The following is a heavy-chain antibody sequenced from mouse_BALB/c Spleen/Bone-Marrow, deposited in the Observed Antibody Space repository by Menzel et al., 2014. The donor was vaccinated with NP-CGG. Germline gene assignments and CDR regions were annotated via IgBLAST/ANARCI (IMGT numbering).Heavy chain of an antibody. CDR3: ARLGYYGAMDY. V-gene: IGHV4-1*02. Sequence: EVKLMESGGGLVQPGGSLKLSCAASGFDFSRYWMSRVRQAPGKGLEWIGEINPDSSTINYTPSLKDKFIISGDNAKNTLYLQMSKVRSEDTALYYCARLGYYGAMDYWGQGTSVTVSS. J-gene: IGHJ4*01. CDR2: INPDSSTI. CDR1: GFDFSRYW. D-gene: IGHD1-1*01.